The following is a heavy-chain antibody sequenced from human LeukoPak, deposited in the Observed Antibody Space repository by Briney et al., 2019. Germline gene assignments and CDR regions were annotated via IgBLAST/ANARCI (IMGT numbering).Heavy chain of an antibody. CDR3: ARPGDMALAGHFQH. V-gene: IGHV5-51*01. CDR1: GYSFTSYC. CDR2: VYPSDSDT. D-gene: IGHD7-27*01. J-gene: IGHJ1*01. Sequence: PGESPKISCATSGYSFTSYCIAWVRQMPGQGLEWMGIVYPSDSDTRYSPSFQGQVTISVDKSSKTVYLQWSSLKASDTAIYYCARPGDMALAGHFQHCGQRTLLTVSS.